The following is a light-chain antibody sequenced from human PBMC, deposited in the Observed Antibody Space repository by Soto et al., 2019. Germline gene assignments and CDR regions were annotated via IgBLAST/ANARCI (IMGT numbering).Light chain of an antibody. CDR2: TAS. V-gene: IGKV1-5*03. CDR1: QSVSSW. J-gene: IGKJ4*01. Sequence: DIQMTQSPSTLSASVGDRVTITCRASQSVSSWLAWYQQKPGKAPNLLIYTASNLETGVPSRFSGSGSGTEFTLTISSLQPDDFATYYCQQYDTYPLTFGGGTKVEIK. CDR3: QQYDTYPLT.